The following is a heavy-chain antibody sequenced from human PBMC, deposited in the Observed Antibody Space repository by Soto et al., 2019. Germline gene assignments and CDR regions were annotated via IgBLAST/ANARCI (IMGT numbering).Heavy chain of an antibody. CDR3: ARMSIQLWEDNYYYYGMDV. D-gene: IGHD5-18*01. J-gene: IGHJ6*02. CDR1: GYSFTSYW. Sequence: GESLKISCKGSGYSFTSYWISWVRQMPGKGLEWMGRIDPSDSYTNYSPSFQGHVTISADKSISTAYLQWSSLKASDTAMYYCARMSIQLWEDNYYYYGMDVWGQGTTVTVS. CDR2: IDPSDSYT. V-gene: IGHV5-10-1*01.